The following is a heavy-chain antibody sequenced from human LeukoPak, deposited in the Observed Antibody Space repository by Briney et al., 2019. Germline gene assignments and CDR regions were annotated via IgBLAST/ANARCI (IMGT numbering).Heavy chain of an antibody. D-gene: IGHD3-22*01. V-gene: IGHV4-39*01. J-gene: IGHJ5*02. CDR2: IYYSGST. CDR3: ARPDYYDSSGYYT. Sequence: PSETLSLTCTVSGGSISRSSYYWGWIRQPPGKGLEWIGSIYYSGSTYFNPSLKSRVTISVDTSKNQLSLRLSSVTAADTAVYYCARPDYYDSSGYYTWGQGTLVTVSS. CDR1: GGSISRSSYY.